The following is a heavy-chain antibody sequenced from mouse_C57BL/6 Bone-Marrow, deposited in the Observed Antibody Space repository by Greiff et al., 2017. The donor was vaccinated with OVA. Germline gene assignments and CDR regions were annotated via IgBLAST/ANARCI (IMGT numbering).Heavy chain of an antibody. J-gene: IGHJ1*01. V-gene: IGHV1-55*01. CDR1: SYTFTSYW. CDR2: IYPGSGSI. D-gene: IGHD2-4*01. Sequence: VQLQQPGAELVKPGASVKMSCKASSYTFTSYWITWVKQRPGQGLEWIGDIYPGSGSIDYNENFKSKATLTVDTSSSTAYMQLSSLTSEDSAVYYCARRGYYEYFDVWGSGTTVTVSS. CDR3: ARRGYYEYFDV.